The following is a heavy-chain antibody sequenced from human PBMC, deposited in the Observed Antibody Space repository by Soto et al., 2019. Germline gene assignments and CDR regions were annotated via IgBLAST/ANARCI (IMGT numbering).Heavy chain of an antibody. Sequence: ASVKVSCKASGYTFTSYGISWVRQAPGQGLEWMGWISAYNGNTNYAQKLQGRVTMTTDTSTSTAYMELRSLRSDDTAVYYCAREQRKRSHDAFDIWGQGTMVTVSS. D-gene: IGHD4-17*01. J-gene: IGHJ3*02. CDR1: GYTFTSYG. CDR3: AREQRKRSHDAFDI. CDR2: ISAYNGNT. V-gene: IGHV1-18*01.